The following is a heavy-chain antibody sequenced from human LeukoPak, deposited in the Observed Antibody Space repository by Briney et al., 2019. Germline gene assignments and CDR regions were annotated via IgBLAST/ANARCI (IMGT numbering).Heavy chain of an antibody. CDR1: GFTFSSYS. CDR3: TRDRSYSSDS. V-gene: IGHV3-74*01. Sequence: GGSLRLSCTASGFTFSSYSMHWVRQAPGKGLVWVSRIDSGGSNTNYADSVKGRVTTSRDNAKNTLYLEMNNLRDEDTAVYYCTRDRSYSSDSWGQGTLVTVSS. J-gene: IGHJ4*02. CDR2: IDSGGSNT. D-gene: IGHD2-21*01.